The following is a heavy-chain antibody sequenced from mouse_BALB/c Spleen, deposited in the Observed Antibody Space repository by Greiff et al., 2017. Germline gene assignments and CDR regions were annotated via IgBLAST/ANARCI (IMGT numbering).Heavy chain of an antibody. Sequence: EVQVVESGGGLVKPGGSLKLSCAASGFTFSSYAMSWVRQTPEKRLEWVASISSGGSTYYPDSVKGRFTISRDNARNILYLQMSSLRSEDTAMYYCARGREFITTALFDYWGQGTTLTVSS. CDR1: GFTFSSYA. D-gene: IGHD1-2*01. J-gene: IGHJ2*01. CDR3: ARGREFITTALFDY. V-gene: IGHV5-6-5*01. CDR2: ISSGGST.